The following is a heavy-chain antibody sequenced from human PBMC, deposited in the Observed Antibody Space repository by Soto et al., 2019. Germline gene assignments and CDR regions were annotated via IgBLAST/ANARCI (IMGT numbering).Heavy chain of an antibody. V-gene: IGHV4-4*07. Sequence: SETLSLTCTVSGGAISAFFWNWVRQSAGKGLEWIGRIYASGHTIYNPSLESRVTMSVDTSKHQFSLRLNSVTAADTAVYYCARSPSTSTIGTFDIWGQGTMVTVS. D-gene: IGHD3-3*02. CDR3: ARSPSTSTIGTFDI. J-gene: IGHJ3*02. CDR2: IYASGHT. CDR1: GGAISAFF.